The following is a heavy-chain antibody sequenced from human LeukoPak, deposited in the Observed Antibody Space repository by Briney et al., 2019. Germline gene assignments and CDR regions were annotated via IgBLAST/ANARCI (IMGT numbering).Heavy chain of an antibody. CDR3: ARGRVEESNWFYP. CDR2: MNPNSGNT. Sequence: ASVKVSCKASGYTFSYDINWVRQATGQGLEGMGWMNPNSGNTGYAQKFQGRVTITRNTSISTAYMELSSLRSEDTAVYYCARGRVEESNWFYPWGQGTLVTVSS. J-gene: IGHJ5*02. V-gene: IGHV1-8*01. CDR1: GYTFSYD.